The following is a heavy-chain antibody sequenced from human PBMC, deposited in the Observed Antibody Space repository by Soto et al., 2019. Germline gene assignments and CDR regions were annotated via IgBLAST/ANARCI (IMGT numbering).Heavy chain of an antibody. CDR3: ATVVGTYLDF. J-gene: IGHJ4*02. CDR1: GYTLTELS. D-gene: IGHD1-26*01. CDR2: FDPENGET. Sequence: ASVKVSCKVSGYTLTELSMHWVRQAPGKGLEWMGGFDPENGETIYEQKFQGRVTMTEDTSTDTAYMELSSLRSEDTAFYYCATVVGTYLDFWGQGTLVTVSS. V-gene: IGHV1-24*01.